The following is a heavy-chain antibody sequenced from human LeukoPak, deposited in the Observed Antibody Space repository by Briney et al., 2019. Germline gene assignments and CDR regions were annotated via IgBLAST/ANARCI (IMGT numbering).Heavy chain of an antibody. J-gene: IGHJ4*02. V-gene: IGHV4-39*07. CDR3: AAGYSYGLTFDY. D-gene: IGHD5-18*01. CDR2: INYSGST. CDR1: GGSVSSSSHY. Sequence: SETLSLTCTVSGGSVSSSSHYWAWIRQPPGKGLEWIGSINYSGSTYCNPSLKSRITMSVDTSKNQFSLKLSSVTAADTAVYYCAAGYSYGLTFDYWGQGTLVTVSS.